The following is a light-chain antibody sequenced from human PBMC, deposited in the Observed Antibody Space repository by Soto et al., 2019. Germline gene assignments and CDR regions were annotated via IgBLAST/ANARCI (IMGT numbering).Light chain of an antibody. CDR3: KQAKYYPLT. CDR2: AAS. J-gene: IGKJ4*01. CDR1: QEINSL. Sequence: DIQMTQSPNFVSASVGDRVTLSCRASQEINSLLNWYQLIPGKAPKPLIYAASTLQSGVPSSFSGRGSVTEFNLTISRLQPEDFATYFCKQAKYYPLTFGGGTKVEIK. V-gene: IGKV1-12*01.